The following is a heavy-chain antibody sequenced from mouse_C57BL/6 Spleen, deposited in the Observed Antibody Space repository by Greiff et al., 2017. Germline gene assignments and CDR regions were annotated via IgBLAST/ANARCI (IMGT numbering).Heavy chain of an antibody. D-gene: IGHD1-1*01. CDR1: GYSITSGYY. CDR2: ISYDGSN. CDR3: ARDPAYGSSSDWYFDV. J-gene: IGHJ1*03. Sequence: VQLQQSGPGLVKPSQSLSLTCSVTGYSITSGYYWNWIRQFPGNKLEWMGYISYDGSNNYNPSLKNRISITRDTSKNQFFLKLNSVTTEDTATYYCARDPAYGSSSDWYFDVWGTGTTVTVSS. V-gene: IGHV3-6*01.